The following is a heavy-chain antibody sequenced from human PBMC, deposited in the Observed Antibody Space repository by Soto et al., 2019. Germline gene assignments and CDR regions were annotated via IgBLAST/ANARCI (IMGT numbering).Heavy chain of an antibody. J-gene: IGHJ3*02. D-gene: IGHD2-2*01. Sequence: ASVKVSCKASGYTFTSYDINWVRQATGQGLEWMGWMNPNSGNTGYAQKFQGRVTMTRNTSISTAYMELSSLRSEDTAVYYCARGGGYCSSTSCRDAFDIWGQGTMVTVS. CDR1: GYTFTSYD. V-gene: IGHV1-8*01. CDR2: MNPNSGNT. CDR3: ARGGGYCSSTSCRDAFDI.